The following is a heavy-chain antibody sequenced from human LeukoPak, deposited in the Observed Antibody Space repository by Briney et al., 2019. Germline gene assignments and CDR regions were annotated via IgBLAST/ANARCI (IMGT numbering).Heavy chain of an antibody. CDR1: RGSISSGSYY. D-gene: IGHD6-19*01. V-gene: IGHV4-39*01. CDR3: ASLLAVACNFDY. Sequence: SETLSLTCTVSRGSISSGSYYWGWIRQPPGKGLEWIGSIYYSGSNYYNPSLKSRVTISVDTSKNQFSLKLSSVTAADTAVYYCASLLAVACNFDYWGQGTLVTVSS. J-gene: IGHJ4*02. CDR2: IYYSGSN.